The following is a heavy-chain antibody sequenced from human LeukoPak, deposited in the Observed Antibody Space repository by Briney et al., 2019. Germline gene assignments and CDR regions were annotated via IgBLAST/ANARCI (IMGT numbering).Heavy chain of an antibody. CDR3: ARVGEQHLDYYFDY. V-gene: IGHV1-18*04. CDR1: GFTFTNYG. D-gene: IGHD6-13*01. CDR2: ISAYNGDT. Sequence: GASVKVSCKASGFTFTNYGITWVRQAPGQGLEWMGWISAYNGDTNYAQKLRYRVTMTTDTSTSTAYMELRSLRSDDTAVCYCARVGEQHLDYYFDYWGQGTLVTVSS. J-gene: IGHJ4*02.